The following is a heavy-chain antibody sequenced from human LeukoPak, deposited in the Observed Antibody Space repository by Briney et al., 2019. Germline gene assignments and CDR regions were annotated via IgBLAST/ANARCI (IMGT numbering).Heavy chain of an antibody. CDR2: INPTSGGT. V-gene: IGHV1-2*02. J-gene: IGHJ3*02. Sequence: ASVKVSFKTSGYTFTAYYMHWVRQAPGQGLELMGWINPTSGGTNYPQRFPGRVTMTRDTSMSTAHMELRRLRSDDSAVYYCARYFYDSSGSSSDAFDIWGQGTMVTVSS. CDR1: GYTFTAYY. D-gene: IGHD3-22*01. CDR3: ARYFYDSSGSSSDAFDI.